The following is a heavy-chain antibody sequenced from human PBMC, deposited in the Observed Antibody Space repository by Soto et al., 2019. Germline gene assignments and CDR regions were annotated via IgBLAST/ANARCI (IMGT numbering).Heavy chain of an antibody. CDR1: GFTFDDYG. J-gene: IGHJ5*02. CDR2: INWNGGST. D-gene: IGHD3-10*01. Sequence: EVQLVESGGGVVRPGGSLRLSCAASGFTFDDYGMSWVRQAPGKGLEWVSGINWNGGSTGYADSVKGRFTISRDNAKNFLYLQMKSLRAEDTALYHCARDRGYGSGSYLSVNWFDPWGQGTLVTVSS. V-gene: IGHV3-20*01. CDR3: ARDRGYGSGSYLSVNWFDP.